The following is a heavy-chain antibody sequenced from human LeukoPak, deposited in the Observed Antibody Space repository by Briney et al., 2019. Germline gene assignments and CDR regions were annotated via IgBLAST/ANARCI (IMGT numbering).Heavy chain of an antibody. D-gene: IGHD6-19*01. CDR2: ISYSSSTI. V-gene: IGHV3-48*01. CDR3: AKGSSVAGTIFGY. CDR1: GFIFSTYS. Sequence: PGGSLRLSCAVSGFIFSTYSMNWVRQAPGKGLEWVSYISYSSSTIYYADSVKGRFTISRDNAKNSLFLQMNSLRAEDTAVYYCAKGSSVAGTIFGYWGQGTLVTVSS. J-gene: IGHJ4*02.